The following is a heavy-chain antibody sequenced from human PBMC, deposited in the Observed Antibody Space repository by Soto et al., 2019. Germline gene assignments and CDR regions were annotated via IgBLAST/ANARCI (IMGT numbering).Heavy chain of an antibody. D-gene: IGHD3-9*01. CDR1: GFTFSIYS. V-gene: IGHV3-48*04. Sequence: PGGSLRLSCVASGFTFSIYSMVWVRQAPGKGLEWISYIFVTSTPIYYADSVKGRFTVSRDNAKNSLFLVMNSLRAEDTAVYYCARDKDWAFDYWGQGTLVTVSS. CDR2: IFVTSTPI. CDR3: ARDKDWAFDY. J-gene: IGHJ4*02.